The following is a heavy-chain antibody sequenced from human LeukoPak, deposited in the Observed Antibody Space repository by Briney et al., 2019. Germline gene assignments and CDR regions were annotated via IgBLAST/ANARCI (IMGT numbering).Heavy chain of an antibody. J-gene: IGHJ4*02. CDR2: LYRGGGT. V-gene: IGHV3-53*01. Sequence: GGSLRLSCAASGFSVSLNDMSWVRQTPGKGLEWVSVLYRGGGTYYADSVKGRFTISRDNSQNTAHLQMNSLTAEDTAVYYCARDHVGALDYWGQGTLVTVSS. CDR1: GFSVSLND. D-gene: IGHD1-26*01. CDR3: ARDHVGALDY.